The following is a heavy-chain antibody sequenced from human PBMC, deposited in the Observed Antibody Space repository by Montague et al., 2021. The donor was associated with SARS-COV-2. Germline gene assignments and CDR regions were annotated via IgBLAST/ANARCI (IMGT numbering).Heavy chain of an antibody. D-gene: IGHD3-9*01. CDR3: ARRTDILTGYYDY. CDR1: GGSISHYY. V-gene: IGHV4-59*01. J-gene: IGHJ4*02. CDR2: IYSSGGT. Sequence: SETLSLTCAVSGGSISHYYWSWIRQPPGKGLEWIGYIYSSGGTNYNPSLKSRVTLSLDAAKNHFSLRLSSVTAAETAVYYCARRTDILTGYYDYWGQGTLVTVSS.